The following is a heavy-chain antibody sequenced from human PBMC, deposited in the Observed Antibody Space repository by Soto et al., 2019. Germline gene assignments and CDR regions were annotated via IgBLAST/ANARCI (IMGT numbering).Heavy chain of an antibody. D-gene: IGHD6-13*01. CDR3: AKEHHYSSSWSEFDY. J-gene: IGHJ4*02. V-gene: IGHV3-23*01. CDR2: ISGSGVST. CDR1: GFTFSSYA. Sequence: EVQLLGSGGGLVQPGGSLRLSCAASGFTFSSYAMSWVRQAPGKGLEWVSAISGSGVSTYYADSVKGRFTISRDNSKNTLYLQMNSLRAQDTAVYYCAKEHHYSSSWSEFDYWGQGTLVTVSS.